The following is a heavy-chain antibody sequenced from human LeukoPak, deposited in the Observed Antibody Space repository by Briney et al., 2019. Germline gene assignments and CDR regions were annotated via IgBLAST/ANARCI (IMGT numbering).Heavy chain of an antibody. D-gene: IGHD6-13*01. J-gene: IGHJ4*02. Sequence: PGGSLRLSCSASGFTFSSYPLHWVRQAPGKGLEWVSVMYSGGSTYYADSVKGRFTISRDNSKNTLFLQMNSLRADDTAVYFCAKDQKSIAATGYDYWGQGTLVTVSS. CDR2: MYSGGST. CDR3: AKDQKSIAATGYDY. V-gene: IGHV3-53*01. CDR1: GFTFSSYP.